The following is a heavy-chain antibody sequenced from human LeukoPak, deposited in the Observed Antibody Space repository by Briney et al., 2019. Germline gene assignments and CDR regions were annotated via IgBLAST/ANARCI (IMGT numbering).Heavy chain of an antibody. CDR1: GYTFTSYG. CDR3: AREVSSSWPYYYYYMDV. V-gene: IGHV1-18*01. J-gene: IGHJ6*03. CDR2: ISAYNGNT. Sequence: ASVKVSCKASGYTFTSYGISWVRQAPGQGLEWMGWISAYNGNTNYAQKLQGRVTMTTDTSTSTAYMELRSLRSDDTAVYYCAREVSSSWPYYYYYMDVWGKGTTVTVSS. D-gene: IGHD6-13*01.